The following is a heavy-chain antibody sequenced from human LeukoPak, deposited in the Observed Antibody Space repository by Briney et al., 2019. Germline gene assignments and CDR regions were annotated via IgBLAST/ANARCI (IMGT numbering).Heavy chain of an antibody. J-gene: IGHJ4*02. CDR2: IYYSGST. D-gene: IGHD3-3*01. Sequence: SETLSLTCTVSGVSISSYYWSWIRQPPGKGLEWIGYIYYSGSTNYNPSLKSRVTISVDTSKNQFSLKLSSVTAADTAVYYCARGHYDFWSGYYPSFDYWGQGTLVTVSS. CDR3: ARGHYDFWSGYYPSFDY. V-gene: IGHV4-59*01. CDR1: GVSISSYY.